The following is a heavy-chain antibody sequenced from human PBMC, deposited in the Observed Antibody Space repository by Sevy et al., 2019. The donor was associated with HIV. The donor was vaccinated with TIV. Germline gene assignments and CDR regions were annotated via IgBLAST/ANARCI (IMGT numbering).Heavy chain of an antibody. CDR3: ARLGYCSSTSCSVGYYYYGMDV. V-gene: IGHV1-18*01. CDR2: ISAYNGNT. J-gene: IGHJ6*02. D-gene: IGHD2-2*01. CDR1: GYTFTSYG. Sequence: ASVKVSCKASGYTFTSYGISWVRQAPGQGLEWMGWISAYNGNTNYAQKLQGRVTMTTDTSTSTAYMELRSLRSDDTAQYYCARLGYCSSTSCSVGYYYYGMDVWGQGTTVTVSS.